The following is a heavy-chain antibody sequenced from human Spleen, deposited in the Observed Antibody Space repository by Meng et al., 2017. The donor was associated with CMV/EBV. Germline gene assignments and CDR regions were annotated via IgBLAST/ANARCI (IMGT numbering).Heavy chain of an antibody. J-gene: IGHJ3*02. V-gene: IGHV1-69*10. Sequence: SVKVSCKASGYTFTNFGISWVRQAPGQGLEWMGGIIPILGIANYAQKFQGRVTITADKSTSTPYMELSSLRSEDTAVYYCARVFYDFWSGYYPTPGAFDIWGQGTMVTVSS. CDR2: IIPILGIA. CDR1: GYTFTNFG. CDR3: ARVFYDFWSGYYPTPGAFDI. D-gene: IGHD3-3*01.